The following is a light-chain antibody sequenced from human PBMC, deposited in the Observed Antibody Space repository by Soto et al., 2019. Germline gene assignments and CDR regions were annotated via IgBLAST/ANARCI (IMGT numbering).Light chain of an antibody. Sequence: DIQMTQSPSSLSVSVGDRVTITCRASQDIRNYLAWYQQKPGKVPKLLIYAASTLQSGVPSRFSGSGSGTDFTLTINSLQPEDIATYYCQKYDRAPFTFGPGIKVDFK. CDR1: QDIRNY. J-gene: IGKJ3*01. V-gene: IGKV1-27*01. CDR3: QKYDRAPFT. CDR2: AAS.